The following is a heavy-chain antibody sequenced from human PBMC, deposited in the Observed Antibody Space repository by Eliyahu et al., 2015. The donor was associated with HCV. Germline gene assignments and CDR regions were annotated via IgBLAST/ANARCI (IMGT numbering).Heavy chain of an antibody. CDR3: ARVSTELLLWDWWYYLDV. J-gene: IGHJ6*03. CDR1: GFSXNNRLG. CDR2: IFANDAK. D-gene: IGHD3-22*01. V-gene: IGHV2-26*01. Sequence: QVTLKESGPVLVKPTETLTLTCSVSGFSXNNRLGVSWIRQPPGKALEWLAHIFANDAKSYSTSLKSRLTISKDTSKSQVVLTLTNMDPVDTATYFCARVSTELLLWDWWYYLDVWGKGTTVTVSS.